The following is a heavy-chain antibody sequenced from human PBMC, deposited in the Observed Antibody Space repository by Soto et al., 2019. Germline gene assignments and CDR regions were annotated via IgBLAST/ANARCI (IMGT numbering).Heavy chain of an antibody. V-gene: IGHV4-34*01. CDR2: INHSGST. CDR3: ARGGEAAAAGMLWGNKNYYYYYGMDV. D-gene: IGHD6-13*01. Sequence: SETLSLTCADYGWSFSGYYWSWIRQPPGKGLEWNGEINHSGSTNYNPSLKSRVTISVDTSKNQFSLKRSSVTAADTAVYYCARGGEAAAAGMLWGNKNYYYYYGMDVWGQGTTVTVSS. CDR1: GWSFSGYY. J-gene: IGHJ6*02.